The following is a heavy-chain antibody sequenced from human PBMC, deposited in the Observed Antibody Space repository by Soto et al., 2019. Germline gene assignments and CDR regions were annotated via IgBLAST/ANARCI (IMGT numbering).Heavy chain of an antibody. D-gene: IGHD6-13*01. CDR2: ISAYNGNT. CDR3: ARERGSSIWNNYYYYGMDV. V-gene: IGHV1-18*03. Sequence: QVPLVQSGAEVKKPGASVKVSCKASGYTFTSYGISWVRQASGQGLEWMGWISAYNGNTNYAQKLQGRVTMTTDTSTSTAYMELRSLISDDMAVYYCARERGSSIWNNYYYYGMDVWGQWTMVTVSS. CDR1: GYTFTSYG. J-gene: IGHJ6*02.